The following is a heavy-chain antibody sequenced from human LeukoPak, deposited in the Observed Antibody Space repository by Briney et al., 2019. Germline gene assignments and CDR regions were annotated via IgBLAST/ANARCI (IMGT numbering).Heavy chain of an antibody. V-gene: IGHV1-69*13. J-gene: IGHJ6*03. CDR2: IIPIFGTA. Sequence: SVKVSCKASGGTFSSYAISWVRQAPGQGLEWMGGIIPIFGTANYAQKFQGRVTITADESTSTAYMELSSLRSEDTAVYYCARVDVGSGWYYYYYMDVWGKGTTVTVSS. CDR3: ARVDVGSGWYYYYYMDV. D-gene: IGHD6-19*01. CDR1: GGTFSSYA.